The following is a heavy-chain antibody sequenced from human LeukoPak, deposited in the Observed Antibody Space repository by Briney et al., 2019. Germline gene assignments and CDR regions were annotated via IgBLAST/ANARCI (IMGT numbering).Heavy chain of an antibody. Sequence: GGSLRLSCAVSGFRVSSNHMTWVRQAPGKGLEGVSLIYTGDVTYYADSVKGRFTISTDNSKNILYLQTDSLTAEDTALYYCARERDYDTYIDYWGQGTLVTVSS. V-gene: IGHV3-53*01. CDR3: ARERDYDTYIDY. CDR1: GFRVSSNH. D-gene: IGHD3-22*01. CDR2: IYTGDVT. J-gene: IGHJ4*02.